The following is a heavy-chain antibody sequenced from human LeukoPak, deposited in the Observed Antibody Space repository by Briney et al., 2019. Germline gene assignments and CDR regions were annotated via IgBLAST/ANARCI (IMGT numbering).Heavy chain of an antibody. CDR2: IYYSGNT. Sequence: SETLSLTCTVSGGSISNYYWSWFRQPPGKGLEWIAYIYYSGNTNYNPSLKSRVIISVDTSKNQFSLKLRSVTAADTAVYYCARHVTISGPYDASDIWGQGTMVTVSP. CDR3: ARHVTISGPYDASDI. CDR1: GGSISNYY. J-gene: IGHJ3*02. D-gene: IGHD5-24*01. V-gene: IGHV4-59*08.